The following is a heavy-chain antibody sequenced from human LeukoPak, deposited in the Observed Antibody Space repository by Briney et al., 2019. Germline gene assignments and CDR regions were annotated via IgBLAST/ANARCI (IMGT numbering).Heavy chain of an antibody. J-gene: IGHJ2*01. V-gene: IGHV5-51*01. D-gene: IGHD2-2*02. Sequence: KTGESLKISCKGSGYSFASYWIGWVRQMPGKGLEWMGIIYPGDSDTRYSPSFQGQVTISADKSISTAYLQWSSLKASDTAMYYCARQVVPAAIMERYWYFDLWGRGTLVTVSS. CDR1: GYSFASYW. CDR3: ARQVVPAAIMERYWYFDL. CDR2: IYPGDSDT.